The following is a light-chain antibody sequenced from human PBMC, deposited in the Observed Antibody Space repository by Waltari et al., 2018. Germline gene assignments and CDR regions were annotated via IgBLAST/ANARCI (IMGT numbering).Light chain of an antibody. CDR1: SSDVGGYNY. CDR2: EVS. V-gene: IGLV2-11*01. J-gene: IGLJ2*01. Sequence: QSALTQPRSVSGSPGQSVTISCTGTSSDVGGYNYLSWYQQHPGKAPKPMIYEVSKRPSGVPDRFSGSKSGNTASLTVSGLQAEDEADYYCSSYAGSDNLVFGGGTKLTVL. CDR3: SSYAGSDNLV.